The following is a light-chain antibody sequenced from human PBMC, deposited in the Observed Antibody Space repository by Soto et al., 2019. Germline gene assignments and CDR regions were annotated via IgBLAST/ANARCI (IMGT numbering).Light chain of an antibody. V-gene: IGKV1-5*03. J-gene: IGKJ4*01. CDR1: QSVSNW. Sequence: DIQMTQSPSALSASVGDRVTITCRASQSVSNWLAWYRQKPGEAPKLLINEESTLERGVPSRFSGSGSGTEFTLTISSLQPDDSATFNCQQYDTYSRTFGQGTKVEVK. CDR3: QQYDTYSRT. CDR2: EES.